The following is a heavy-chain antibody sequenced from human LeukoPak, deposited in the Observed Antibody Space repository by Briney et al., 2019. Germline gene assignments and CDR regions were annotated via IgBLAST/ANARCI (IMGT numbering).Heavy chain of an antibody. CDR1: GVSFSGYY. J-gene: IGHJ6*02. CDR2: IYHSGSN. CDR3: ARGPESDV. V-gene: IGHV4-34*01. Sequence: PAGTLSLTCAVYGVSFSGYYWSWVRQPPGKGLEWVGEIYHSGSNNYNPSLKSRVTISVDTSKNQFSLKRSSVTAADTAVYYCARGPESDVWGQGTTVTVSS.